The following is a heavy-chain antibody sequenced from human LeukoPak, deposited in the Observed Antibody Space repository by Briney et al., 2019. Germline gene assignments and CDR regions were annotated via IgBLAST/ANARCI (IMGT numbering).Heavy chain of an antibody. D-gene: IGHD3-22*01. V-gene: IGHV3-30*18. CDR1: GFTFSDYA. Sequence: PGGSLRLSCAASGFTFSDYAMHWVRQAPGKGLEWVAIILHDGSDAYYADSVKGRFTISRDNSRNTLSLHINSLRAEDTAVYYCVKDATRYDPDRTPAEYFQHWGQGILVTVSS. J-gene: IGHJ1*01. CDR2: ILHDGSDA. CDR3: VKDATRYDPDRTPAEYFQH.